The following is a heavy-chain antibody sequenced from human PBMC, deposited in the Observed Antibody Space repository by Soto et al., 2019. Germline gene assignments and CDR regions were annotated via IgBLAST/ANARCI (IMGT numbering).Heavy chain of an antibody. CDR2: IYYSGST. CDR3: ARIGVVVTQLDY. V-gene: IGHV4-39*01. Sequence: QLQLQESGPGLVKPSETLSLTCTVSGGSISSSSYYWGWIRQPPGKGLEWIGSIYYSGSTYYNPSIKSRVTISVDTSKNQFSLKLSSVTAADTAVYYCARIGVVVTQLDYWGQGTLVTVSS. CDR1: GGSISSSSYY. D-gene: IGHD3-22*01. J-gene: IGHJ4*02.